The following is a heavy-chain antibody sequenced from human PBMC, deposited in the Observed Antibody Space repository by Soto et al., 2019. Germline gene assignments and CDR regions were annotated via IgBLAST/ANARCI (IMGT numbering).Heavy chain of an antibody. D-gene: IGHD2-15*01. Sequence: LVKVSCKASGFTFKKSIVQWVRQARGQRLEWIGWIVIDSGKTKYAQVLQERVAITRDLSTSTAHMELSSLRSEDTAVYYCAARYCGGGSCYSNEGAVDVWGQGPRVTVSS. CDR2: IVIDSGKT. CDR1: GFTFKKSI. J-gene: IGHJ3*01. V-gene: IGHV1-58*01. CDR3: AARYCGGGSCYSNEGAVDV.